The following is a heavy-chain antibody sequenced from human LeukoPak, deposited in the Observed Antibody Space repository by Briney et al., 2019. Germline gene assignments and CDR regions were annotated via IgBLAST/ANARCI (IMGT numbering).Heavy chain of an antibody. D-gene: IGHD3-3*01. V-gene: IGHV4-34*01. CDR2: INHSGST. CDR1: GGSFSGYY. J-gene: IGHJ4*02. CDR3: ARAYYDFWSGYYIYFDY. Sequence: PSETLSLTCAVYGGSFSGYYWSWIRQPPGKGLEWIGEINHSGSTNYNPSLKSRVTISVDTSKNQFSLKLSSVTAADTAVYYCARAYYDFWSGYYIYFDYWGQGTLVTVSS.